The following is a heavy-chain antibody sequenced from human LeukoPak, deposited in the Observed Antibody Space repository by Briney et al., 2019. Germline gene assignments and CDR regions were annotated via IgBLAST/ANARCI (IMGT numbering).Heavy chain of an antibody. J-gene: IGHJ4*02. CDR3: ARDDNYGDFDY. CDR1: GFTFSSYR. CDR2: ISSSSSYM. D-gene: IGHD4-17*01. Sequence: GGPLRLSCAASGFTFSSYRMHWLRQAPGKGLEWVSSISSSSSYMYYADSVKGRFTISRDNAKNSLYLQMNSLRAEDTAVYYCARDDNYGDFDYWGQGTLVTVSS. V-gene: IGHV3-21*01.